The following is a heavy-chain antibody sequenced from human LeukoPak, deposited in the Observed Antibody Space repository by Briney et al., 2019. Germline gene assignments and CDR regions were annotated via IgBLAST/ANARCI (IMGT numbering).Heavy chain of an antibody. CDR1: GFTFSSYG. J-gene: IGHJ3*02. V-gene: IGHV3-30*18. CDR3: AKDRGYSSLLAAFDI. Sequence: GGSLRLSCAASGFTFSSYGMHWVRQAPGKGLEWVAVISYDGSNKYYADSVKGRFTISRDNSKNTLYLQMNSLRAEDTAVYYCAKDRGYSSLLAAFDIWGQGTMVTVSS. D-gene: IGHD6-13*01. CDR2: ISYDGSNK.